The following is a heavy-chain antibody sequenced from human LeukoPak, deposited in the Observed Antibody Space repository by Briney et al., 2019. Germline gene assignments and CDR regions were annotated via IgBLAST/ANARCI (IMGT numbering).Heavy chain of an antibody. CDR2: IYSNSSYI. Sequence: PGGSLRLSCAASGFTFSSYSMNWVRQAPGKGLEWVSSIYSNSSYIYYADSVKGRFTISRDNAKNALYLQMNSLRAEDTAVYYCARDSATGKWGYWGQGTLVTVSS. CDR3: ARDSATGKWGY. D-gene: IGHD5-12*01. V-gene: IGHV3-21*01. J-gene: IGHJ4*02. CDR1: GFTFSSYS.